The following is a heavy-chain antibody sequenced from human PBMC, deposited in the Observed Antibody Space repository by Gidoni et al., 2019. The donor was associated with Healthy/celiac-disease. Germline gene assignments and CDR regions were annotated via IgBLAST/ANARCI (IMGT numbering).Heavy chain of an antibody. V-gene: IGHV3-15*01. CDR1: GFTFSNAC. Sequence: EVQLVESGGGLVKPGGSLRLSCAASGFTFSNACMGWVRQAPGKGLEWVGRIKSKTDGGTTDYAAPVKGRFTISRDDSKNTLYLQMNSLKTEDTAVYYCTTASGWYGNDAFDIWGQGTMVTVSS. CDR3: TTASGWYGNDAFDI. D-gene: IGHD6-19*01. J-gene: IGHJ3*02. CDR2: IKSKTDGGTT.